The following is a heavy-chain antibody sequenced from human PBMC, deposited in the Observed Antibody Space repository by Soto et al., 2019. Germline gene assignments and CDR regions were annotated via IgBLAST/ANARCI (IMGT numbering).Heavy chain of an antibody. V-gene: IGHV1-69*08. D-gene: IGHD6-19*01. CDR1: GGTFSSYT. CDR3: ARDRYSSGLLGY. Sequence: QVQLVQSGAEVKKPGSSVKVSCKASGGTFSSYTISWVRQAPGQGLEWMGRIIPILGIANYAQKFQGRVTITADKSTSTADMELSSLRSEDTAVYYCARDRYSSGLLGYWGQGTLVTVSS. J-gene: IGHJ4*02. CDR2: IIPILGIA.